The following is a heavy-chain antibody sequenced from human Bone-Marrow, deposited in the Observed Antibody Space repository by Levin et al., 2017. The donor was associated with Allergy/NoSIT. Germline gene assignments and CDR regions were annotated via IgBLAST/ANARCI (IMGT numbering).Heavy chain of an antibody. Sequence: PGGSLRLSCAASGFTFSSYEMNWVRQAPGKGLEWVSYISSSGSTIYYADSVKGRFTISRDNAKNSLYLQMNSLRAEDTAVYYCARDGHDFWGVYYYYMDVWGKGTTVTVSS. CDR2: ISSSGSTI. V-gene: IGHV3-48*03. CDR1: GFTFSSYE. J-gene: IGHJ6*03. CDR3: ARDGHDFWGVYYYYMDV. D-gene: IGHD3-3*01.